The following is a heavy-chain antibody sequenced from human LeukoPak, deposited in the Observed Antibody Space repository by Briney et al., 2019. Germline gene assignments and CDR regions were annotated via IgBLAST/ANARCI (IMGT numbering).Heavy chain of an antibody. J-gene: IGHJ1*01. CDR3: AKGAGQWLVPSEYFQY. Sequence: PGRSLRLSCVASGFIFSNYGMHWVRQAPGMGLEWVSSISSGGHSTYYAGSVKGRFTISRDNSKNTLYLQMNSLRAEDTAVYYCAKGAGQWLVPSEYFQYWGQGTLVTVSS. CDR1: GFIFSNYG. D-gene: IGHD6-19*01. V-gene: IGHV3-23*01. CDR2: ISSGGHST.